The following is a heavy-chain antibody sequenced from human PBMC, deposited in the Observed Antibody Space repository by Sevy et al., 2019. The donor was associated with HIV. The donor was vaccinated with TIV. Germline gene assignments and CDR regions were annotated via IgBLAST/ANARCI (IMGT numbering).Heavy chain of an antibody. J-gene: IGHJ4*02. CDR3: VKEVSEYSYSDY. CDR2: ISGSAHRT. D-gene: IGHD5-18*01. Sequence: GGFLRLSCAASGFTFSNYAMSWVRQTPGKGLEWVSAISGSAHRTYYTDSVKGRFTISRDNSKNMLFLQMNSLRAEDVGVYYCVKEVSEYSYSDYWGQGTLVTVSS. V-gene: IGHV3-23*01. CDR1: GFTFSNYA.